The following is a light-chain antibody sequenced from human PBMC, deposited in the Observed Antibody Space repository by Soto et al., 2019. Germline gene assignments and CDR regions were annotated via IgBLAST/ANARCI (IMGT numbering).Light chain of an antibody. CDR2: GAS. CDR1: QSVRSSY. CDR3: QQYGNPPQT. Sequence: ETVLTQSPGTLSLTPGERVTLSCRASQSVRSSYLAWYQQKPGQAPRLLIYGASGRAPGIPDRFSGSGSATDFTLTISTLEPEDFAVYYCQQYGNPPQTFGQGTKVEIK. V-gene: IGKV3-20*01. J-gene: IGKJ1*01.